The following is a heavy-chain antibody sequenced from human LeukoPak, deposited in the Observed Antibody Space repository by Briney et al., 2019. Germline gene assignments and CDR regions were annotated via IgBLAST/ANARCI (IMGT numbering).Heavy chain of an antibody. CDR1: GFTFSSYG. CDR2: ISGSGGST. J-gene: IGHJ4*02. D-gene: IGHD3-16*01. CDR3: AKGGMITFGGVYPHYFDY. Sequence: PGGSLRLSCAASGFTFSSYGMSWVRQAPGKGLEWVSAISGSGGSTYYADSVKGRFTISRDNSKNTLYLQMNSLRAEDTAVYYCAKGGMITFGGVYPHYFDYWGQGTLVTVSS. V-gene: IGHV3-23*01.